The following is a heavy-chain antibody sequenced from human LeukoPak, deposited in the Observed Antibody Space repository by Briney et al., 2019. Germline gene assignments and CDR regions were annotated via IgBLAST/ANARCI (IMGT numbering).Heavy chain of an antibody. J-gene: IGHJ4*02. CDR3: ASGNYYQDY. D-gene: IGHD1-26*01. CDR2: VFYNGRT. Sequence: PSETLSLTCSVSGASISPYYWVWIRQPPGKGLEGIGYVFYNGRTSYNPSPKSRVTISADTSKNQFSLKMNSVTAADTAVYYCASGNYYQDYWGQGTVVTVSP. V-gene: IGHV4-59*08. CDR1: GASISPYY.